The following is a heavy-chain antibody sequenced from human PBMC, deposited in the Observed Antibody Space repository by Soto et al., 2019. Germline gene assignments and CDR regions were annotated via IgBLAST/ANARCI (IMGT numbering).Heavy chain of an antibody. CDR3: ARDCGTNQAGRNFDS. D-gene: IGHD2-21*01. CDR1: GFTFNSHA. CDR2: VDAGGTYT. J-gene: IGHJ4*02. V-gene: IGHV3-23*01. Sequence: GGSVRLSCXASGFTFNSHAMSWVRRAPGKGLQWVAAVDAGGTYTYYADFVKGRFTISRDNSKNMQFLQMNSLGAEDTALYYCARDCGTNQAGRNFDSWGQGILVTVSS.